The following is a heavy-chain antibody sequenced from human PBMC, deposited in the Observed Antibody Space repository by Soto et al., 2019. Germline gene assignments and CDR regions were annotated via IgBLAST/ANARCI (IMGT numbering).Heavy chain of an antibody. CDR1: GGSISSGGYY. CDR3: ARTVGDHKIDY. CDR2: IYYSGST. D-gene: IGHD4-17*01. Sequence: PSETLSLTCTVSGGSISSGGYYWSWIRQHPGKGLEWIGYIYYSGSTYYNPSLKSRVTISVDTSKNQFSLKLSSVTAADTAVYYCARTVGDHKIDYWGQGTLVTVSS. V-gene: IGHV4-31*03. J-gene: IGHJ4*02.